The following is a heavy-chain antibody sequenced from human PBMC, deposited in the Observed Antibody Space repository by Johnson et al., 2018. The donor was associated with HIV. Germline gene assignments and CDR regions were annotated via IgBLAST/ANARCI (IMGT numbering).Heavy chain of an antibody. J-gene: IGHJ3*02. D-gene: IGHD6-6*01. V-gene: IGHV3-20*04. CDR1: GFTFDDYG. Sequence: VQLVESGGGLVKPGGSLRLSCLASGFTFDDYGMSWVRQAPGKGLEWVSGISWKGGSTGYADSVKGRFTISKDNAKNSLYLQMNSLRVDDTALYYCAKDTTFSSSHAFDIWGQGTMVTVSS. CDR2: ISWKGGST. CDR3: AKDTTFSSSHAFDI.